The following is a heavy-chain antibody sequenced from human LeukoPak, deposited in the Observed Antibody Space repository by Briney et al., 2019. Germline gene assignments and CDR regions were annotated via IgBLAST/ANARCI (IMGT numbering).Heavy chain of an antibody. J-gene: IGHJ4*02. V-gene: IGHV3-30-3*01. Sequence: GGSLRLSCAASGFTFSSYAMHWVRQAPGKGLEWVAVISYDGSNKYYADSVKGRFTISRDNSRNTPYLQMNSLRAEDTAVYYCARLAVAMPIDYWGQGTLVTVSS. CDR2: ISYDGSNK. CDR3: ARLAVAMPIDY. CDR1: GFTFSSYA. D-gene: IGHD6-19*01.